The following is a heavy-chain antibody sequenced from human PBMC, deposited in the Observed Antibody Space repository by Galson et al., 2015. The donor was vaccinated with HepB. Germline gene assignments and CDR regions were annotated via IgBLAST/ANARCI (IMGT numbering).Heavy chain of an antibody. CDR3: ARRARYCSSTSCPFDY. V-gene: IGHV3-11*01. CDR1: GFTFSDYY. Sequence: SLRLSCAASGFTFSDYYMSWIRQAPGKGLEWVSYVSSSGSTIYYADSVKGRFTISRDNAKNSLYLQMNSLRAEDTAVYYCARRARYCSSTSCPFDYWGQGTLVTVSS. J-gene: IGHJ4*02. CDR2: VSSSGSTI. D-gene: IGHD2-2*01.